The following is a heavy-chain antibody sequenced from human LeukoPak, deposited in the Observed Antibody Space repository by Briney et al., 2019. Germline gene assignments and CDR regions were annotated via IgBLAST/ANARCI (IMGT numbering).Heavy chain of an antibody. D-gene: IGHD3-22*01. V-gene: IGHV1-46*01. CDR3: ARVGHFDYYDSSGHFDY. J-gene: IGHJ4*02. CDR2: INPSGGST. Sequence: ASVKVSCKASGYTFTSYYMHWVRQAPGQGLEWMGIINPSGGSTSYAQKFQGRVTMTRDMSTNTVYMELSSLSSEDTAVYYCARVGHFDYYDSSGHFDYWGQGTLVTVSP. CDR1: GYTFTSYY.